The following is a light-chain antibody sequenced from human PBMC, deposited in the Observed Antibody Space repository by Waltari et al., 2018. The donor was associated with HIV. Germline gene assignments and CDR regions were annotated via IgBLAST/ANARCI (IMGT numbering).Light chain of an antibody. J-gene: IGLJ3*02. CDR1: SSNIDDNY. CDR3: AAWDDRLSSWV. Sequence: QSVLTQPPSTSGTPGQSVTISCSGSSSNIDDNYVFWYKTLPGAAPKLLPFKNNQRPSDVPDRFSGSKSGTSASLAISGLQSEDEAEYFCAAWDDRLSSWVFGGGTRLTVL. CDR2: KNN. V-gene: IGLV1-47*01.